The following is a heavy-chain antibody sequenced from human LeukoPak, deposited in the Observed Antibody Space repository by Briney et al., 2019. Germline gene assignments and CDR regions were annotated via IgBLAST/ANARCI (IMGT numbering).Heavy chain of an antibody. CDR3: VIDFNWAFDY. Sequence: SQTRSLTCPISAHSASSTSVSWNWIRQSPSSGLEYLGRTRLRSTWNTFYSLSVQGRITINADTSRNQVSLRLNSVTPEDTALYYGVIDFNWAFDYWGQGTLVTVSS. V-gene: IGHV6-1*01. CDR2: TRLRSTWNT. D-gene: IGHD7-27*01. J-gene: IGHJ4*02. CDR1: AHSASSTSVS.